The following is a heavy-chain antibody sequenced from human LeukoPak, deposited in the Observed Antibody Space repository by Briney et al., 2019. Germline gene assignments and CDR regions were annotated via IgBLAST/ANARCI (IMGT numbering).Heavy chain of an antibody. J-gene: IGHJ4*02. D-gene: IGHD3-22*01. CDR3: AKDRAYDSSGYYRLGY. CDR2: IFHSGAT. CDR1: GDSISSSNW. V-gene: IGHV4-4*02. Sequence: PSETLSLTCAVSGDSISSSNWWSWVRQPPGKGLEWIGEIFHSGATNYNPSLKSRVTILADKSKNQFSLKLSSVTAADTAVYYCAKDRAYDSSGYYRLGYWGQGTLVTVSS.